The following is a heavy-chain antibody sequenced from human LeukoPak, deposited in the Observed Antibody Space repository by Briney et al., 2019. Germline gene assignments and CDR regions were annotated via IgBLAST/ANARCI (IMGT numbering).Heavy chain of an antibody. CDR1: GFNFSSYA. J-gene: IGHJ6*03. CDR2: ISDGGDDK. D-gene: IGHD2-2*01. Sequence: GGSLRLSCAASGFNFSSYAMHWVRQAPGKGLDWVAVISDGGDDKFYTDSVKGRFTISRDNAKNSLYLQMNSLRAEDTAVYYCARILQYCSSTSCHYMDVWGKGTTVTVSS. CDR3: ARILQYCSSTSCHYMDV. V-gene: IGHV3-30*07.